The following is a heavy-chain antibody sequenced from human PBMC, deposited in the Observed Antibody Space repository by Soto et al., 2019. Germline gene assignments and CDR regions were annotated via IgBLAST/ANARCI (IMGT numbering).Heavy chain of an antibody. CDR2: INAGNGNT. J-gene: IGHJ4*02. CDR3: ATDRTYYYDSCGSHGLDY. CDR1: GYTFTSYA. Sequence: ASVKVSCKASGYTFTSYAMHWVRQAPGQRLEWMGWINAGNGNTKYSQKFQGRVTITRDTSASTAYMELSSLRSEDTAVYYCATDRTYYYDSCGSHGLDYWGQGTLVTVSS. V-gene: IGHV1-3*01. D-gene: IGHD3-22*01.